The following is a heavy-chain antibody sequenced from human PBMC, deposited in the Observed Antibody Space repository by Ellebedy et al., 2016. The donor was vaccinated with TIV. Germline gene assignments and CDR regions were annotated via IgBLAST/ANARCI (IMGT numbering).Heavy chain of an antibody. CDR1: GGSINSSSYY. CDR3: ARHVVGTDDEYWHFDL. Sequence: SETLSLTCTVSGGSINSSSYYWGWVRQPPGKGLEWIANIIDNGRANYNASLKSRVIISLDTSVRQFSLKLSYVTPSDTAVYYCARHVVGTDDEYWHFDLWGRGTLVTVSS. CDR2: IIDNGRA. J-gene: IGHJ2*01. V-gene: IGHV4-61*05. D-gene: IGHD2-8*01.